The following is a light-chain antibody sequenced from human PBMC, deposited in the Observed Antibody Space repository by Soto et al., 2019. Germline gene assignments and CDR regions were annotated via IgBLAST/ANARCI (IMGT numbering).Light chain of an antibody. J-gene: IGKJ2*01. Sequence: EIVLTQSPATLSLSPGESATLSCRASQSVSSYLAWYQQKPGQAPRLLIYDASNRATGIPARFSGSGSGTAFTLTISSLEPEDFAVYYWQQRSNWTFGQGTKLEIK. CDR2: DAS. CDR3: QQRSNWT. CDR1: QSVSSY. V-gene: IGKV3-11*01.